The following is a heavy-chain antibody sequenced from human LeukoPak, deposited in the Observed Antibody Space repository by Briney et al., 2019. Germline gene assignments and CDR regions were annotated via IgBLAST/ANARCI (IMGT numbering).Heavy chain of an antibody. CDR1: GFTFSSYA. V-gene: IGHV3-23*01. Sequence: GGSLRLSCAASGFTFSSYAMSWVRQAPGKGLECVSTISGSGGSTYYADSVKGRFTISRDNSKNTLYLQMNSLISADTAVYYCARTGWLQSDPFDSWGQGTLVTVSS. J-gene: IGHJ4*02. D-gene: IGHD5-24*01. CDR2: ISGSGGST. CDR3: ARTGWLQSDPFDS.